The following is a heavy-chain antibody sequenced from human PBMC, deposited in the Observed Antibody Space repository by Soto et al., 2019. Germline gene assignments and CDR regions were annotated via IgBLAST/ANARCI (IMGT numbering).Heavy chain of an antibody. V-gene: IGHV1-69*13. CDR2: IIPIFGTA. J-gene: IGHJ6*02. CDR1: GGTFSSYA. D-gene: IGHD2-8*01. Sequence: GASVKVSCKASGGTFSSYAISWVRQAPGQGLEWMGGIIPIFGTANYAQKFQGRVTITADESTSTAYMELSSLRSEDTAVYYCARLEIYCTNGVCYGYGMDVWGQGTTVTVSS. CDR3: ARLEIYCTNGVCYGYGMDV.